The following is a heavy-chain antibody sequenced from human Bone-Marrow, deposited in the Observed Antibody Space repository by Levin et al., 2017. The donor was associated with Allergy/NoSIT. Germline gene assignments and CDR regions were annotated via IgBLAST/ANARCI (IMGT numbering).Heavy chain of an antibody. J-gene: IGHJ6*02. CDR2: ISYDGSNK. D-gene: IGHD1-14*01. CDR1: GFTFSSYG. V-gene: IGHV3-30*18. Sequence: PGGSLRLSCAASGFTFSSYGMHWVRQAPGKGLEWVAVISYDGSNKYYADSVKGRFTISRDNSKNTLYLQMNSLRAEDTAVYYCAKDIVGGIRRDWVGGRYYGMDVWGQGTTVTVSS. CDR3: AKDIVGGIRRDWVGGRYYGMDV.